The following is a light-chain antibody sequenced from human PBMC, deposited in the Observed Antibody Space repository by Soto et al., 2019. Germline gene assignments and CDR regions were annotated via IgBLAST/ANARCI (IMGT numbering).Light chain of an antibody. CDR1: QDISSG. Sequence: DIQMTQSPSSVSAFVGDRVTITCRASQDISSGLAWYQQKPGKAPQLLIYAASNLQSAVPSRFSGSGSGTDFTLTINTLQPEDFATYFCQQAYSFPYTFGQGTKLEIK. CDR3: QQAYSFPYT. V-gene: IGKV1-12*02. CDR2: AAS. J-gene: IGKJ2*01.